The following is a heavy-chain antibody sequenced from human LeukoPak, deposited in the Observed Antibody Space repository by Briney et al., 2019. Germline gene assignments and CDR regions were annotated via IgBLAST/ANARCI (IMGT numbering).Heavy chain of an antibody. CDR2: ISSGSSTI. J-gene: IGHJ4*02. CDR3: AKTGGSSSWYTDS. Sequence: PGGSLRLSCAASGFTFSSYSLNWVRQAPGKGLEWVSYISSGSSTIFYADSVKGRFTISRDNAKNSLYLQMNSLRDEDTAVYYCAKTGGSSSWYTDSWGQGILVTVSS. D-gene: IGHD6-13*01. V-gene: IGHV3-48*02. CDR1: GFTFSSYS.